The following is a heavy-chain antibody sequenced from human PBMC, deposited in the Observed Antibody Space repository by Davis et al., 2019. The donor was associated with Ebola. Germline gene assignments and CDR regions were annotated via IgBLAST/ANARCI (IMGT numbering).Heavy chain of an antibody. CDR1: GGSISSSSYY. J-gene: IGHJ6*02. CDR2: IYYSGST. CDR3: ARGTSSSSYYYYGMDV. Sequence: MPSETLSLTCTVSGGSISSSSYYWGWIRQPPGKGLEWIGSIYYSGSTNYNPSLKSRVTISVATSKNQFPLKLSSVTAADTAVYYCARGTSSSSYYYYGMDVWGQGTTVTVSS. V-gene: IGHV4-39*06. D-gene: IGHD6-6*01.